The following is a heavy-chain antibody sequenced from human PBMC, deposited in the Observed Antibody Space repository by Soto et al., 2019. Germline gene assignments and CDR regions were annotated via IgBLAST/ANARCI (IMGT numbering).Heavy chain of an antibody. CDR2: IYPGDCDT. CDR3: AMIPVATTEYWFDP. Sequence: EVQLVQSGAEVRKPGESLKISCKGSGYIFTNYWIGWVRPMPGKGLEWMGIIYPGDCDTRYSPSFQGQVTISADKSISASNLQWSSLKASDTAMYYCAMIPVATTEYWFDPCGRGTLVIVST. CDR1: GYIFTNYW. J-gene: IGHJ5*02. V-gene: IGHV5-51*03. D-gene: IGHD5-12*01.